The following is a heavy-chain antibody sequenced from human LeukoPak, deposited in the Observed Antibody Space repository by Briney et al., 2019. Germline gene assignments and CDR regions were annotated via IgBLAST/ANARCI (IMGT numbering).Heavy chain of an antibody. D-gene: IGHD6-19*01. J-gene: IGHJ4*02. CDR2: INPSGGST. V-gene: IGHV1-46*01. CDR3: ATDRIGAVAGSGY. Sequence: ASVKVSCKASGYTFTSYYMHWVRQAPGQGLEWMGIINPSGGSTSYAQKFQGRVTMTEDTSTDTAYMELSSLRSEDTAVYYCATDRIGAVAGSGYWGQGTLVTVSS. CDR1: GYTFTSYY.